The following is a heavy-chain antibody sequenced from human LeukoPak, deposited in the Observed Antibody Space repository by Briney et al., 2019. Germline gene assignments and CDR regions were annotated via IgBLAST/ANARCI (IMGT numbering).Heavy chain of an antibody. V-gene: IGHV3-23*01. CDR2: ISNSGGST. Sequence: GRSLRLSCAASGFTFSSYAMSWVRQAPGKGLEWVSVISNSGGSTFYADSVKGRSTISRDNSKNTLYLQMNSLRAEDTAVYYCAKRASGSGTSLYYFDYWGQGTLVTVSS. D-gene: IGHD3-10*01. J-gene: IGHJ4*02. CDR3: AKRASGSGTSLYYFDY. CDR1: GFTFSSYA.